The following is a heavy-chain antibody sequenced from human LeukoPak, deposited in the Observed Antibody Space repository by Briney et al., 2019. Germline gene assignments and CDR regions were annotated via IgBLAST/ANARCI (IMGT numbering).Heavy chain of an antibody. Sequence: SETLSLTCTVSGGSISPYYWSWIRQPPGKGLEWIGYIYYSGSTNYNPSLKSRVTISVDTSKNQFSLKLSSVTAADTAVYYCARERTYSSGSYYFDYWGQGTLVTVSS. V-gene: IGHV4-59*01. J-gene: IGHJ4*02. D-gene: IGHD6-25*01. CDR1: GGSISPYY. CDR3: ARERTYSSGSYYFDY. CDR2: IYYSGST.